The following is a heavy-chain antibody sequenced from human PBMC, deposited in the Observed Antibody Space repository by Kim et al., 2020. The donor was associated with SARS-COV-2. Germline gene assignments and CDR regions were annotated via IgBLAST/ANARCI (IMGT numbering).Heavy chain of an antibody. V-gene: IGHV3-23*01. CDR3: GTLTRVLSFGYYG. Sequence: GGSLRLSCAASGFSVSSFAMGWVRQAPGKGLEWVSGIGAGGNNTPYIDSVKGRFSISRDNSRNILYLQMTSLIDADPALIFCGTLTRVLSFGYYG. D-gene: IGHD2-8*01. CDR2: IGAGGNNT. J-gene: IGHJ6*01. CDR1: GFSVSSFA.